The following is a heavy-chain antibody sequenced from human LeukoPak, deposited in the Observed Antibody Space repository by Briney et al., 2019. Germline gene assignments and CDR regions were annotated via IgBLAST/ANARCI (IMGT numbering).Heavy chain of an antibody. J-gene: IGHJ4*02. CDR2: IGDSGGST. CDR1: GFTFSSYA. CDR3: ARKAGYYYGSGDY. D-gene: IGHD3-10*01. Sequence: GGSLRLSCAASGFTFSSYAMNWVRQAPGKGLEWVSTIGDSGGSTYYADSVKGRFTISRDNSKNTLYLQMNSLRAGDTAVYYCARKAGYYYGSGDYWGQGTLVTVSS. V-gene: IGHV3-23*01.